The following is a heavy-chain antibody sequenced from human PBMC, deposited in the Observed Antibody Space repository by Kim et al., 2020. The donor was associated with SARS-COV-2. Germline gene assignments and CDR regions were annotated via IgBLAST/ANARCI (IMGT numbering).Heavy chain of an antibody. D-gene: IGHD3-10*01. J-gene: IGHJ5*02. V-gene: IGHV3-21*01. CDR3: ARGILWFGETLQWFDP. Sequence: SVKGRFTISRDNAKNSLYLQMNSLRAEDTAVYYCARGILWFGETLQWFDPWCQGTLVTVSS.